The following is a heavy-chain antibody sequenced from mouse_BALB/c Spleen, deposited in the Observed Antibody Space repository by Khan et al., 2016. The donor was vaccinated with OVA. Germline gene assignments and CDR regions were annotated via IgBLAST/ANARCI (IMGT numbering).Heavy chain of an antibody. CDR1: GYTFTDFT. CDR2: ISTYYGDA. J-gene: IGHJ3*01. CDR3: TGGGGGNRFAY. Sequence: QVQLQQSGAELVRPGVSVKISCKGSGYTFTDFTMHWVKQSHAKSLEWIGVISTYYGDATYNQKFKGKATMTVDKASSTAYMELARLTSEDSAIYYRTGGGGGNRFAYWGQGTLVTVSA. V-gene: IGHV1S137*01.